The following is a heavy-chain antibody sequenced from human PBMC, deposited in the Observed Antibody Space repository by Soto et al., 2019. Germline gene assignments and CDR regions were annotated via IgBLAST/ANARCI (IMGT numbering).Heavy chain of an antibody. V-gene: IGHV4-4*02. CDR3: ARERGAGTYQGFDF. CDR2: IYHSGGT. Sequence: QVQLQESGPGLVKPSGTLSLTCAVSGGSISSNNWWHWVRQPPGKGLEWIGEIYHSGGTNYSPSLKRRVTMSVDKSKNQFSLSLSSMTAADTAVYSCARERGAGTYQGFDFWGQGTLVTVSS. D-gene: IGHD1-26*01. CDR1: GGSISSNNW. J-gene: IGHJ4*02.